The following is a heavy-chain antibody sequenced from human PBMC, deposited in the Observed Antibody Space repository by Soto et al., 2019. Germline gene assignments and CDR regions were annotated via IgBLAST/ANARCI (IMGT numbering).Heavy chain of an antibody. CDR2: IIPIFGTA. D-gene: IGHD2-15*01. V-gene: IGHV1-69*13. CDR1: GGTFSSYA. J-gene: IGHJ4*02. CDR3: ASASRIGPRSPFDY. Sequence: SVKVSCKASGGTFSSYAISWVRQAPGQGLEWMGGIIPIFGTANYAQKFQGRVTITADESTSTAYMELSSLRSEDTAVYYCASASRIGPRSPFDYWGQGTPVTVSS.